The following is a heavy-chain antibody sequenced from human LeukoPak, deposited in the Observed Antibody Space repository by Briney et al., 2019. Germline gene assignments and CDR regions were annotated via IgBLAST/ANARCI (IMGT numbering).Heavy chain of an antibody. CDR1: GFTFSTYG. CDR3: ATKTAFGF. CDR2: ISDRGTST. Sequence: PGGSLRLSCAASGFTFSTYGMSWVRQAPGKGLEWVSTISDRGTSTYYADSVKGRFTISRDNSKNTLYLQMTGMRAEDTAVYYCATKTAFGFWGQGTLVTVSS. J-gene: IGHJ4*02. V-gene: IGHV3-23*01. D-gene: IGHD2-21*02.